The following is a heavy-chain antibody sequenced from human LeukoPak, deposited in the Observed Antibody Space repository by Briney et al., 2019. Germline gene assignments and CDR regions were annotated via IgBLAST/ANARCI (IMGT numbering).Heavy chain of an antibody. D-gene: IGHD5-12*01. V-gene: IGHV4-34*01. CDR2: INHSGST. CDR3: ARFPVNSGWDL. Sequence: PSETLSLTCAVYGGSFSGYYWSWIRQPPGEGLEWIGEINHSGSTNYNPSLKSRVTISVDTSKNQFSLKLSSVTAADTAVYYCARFPVNSGWDLWGRGTLVTVSS. CDR1: GGSFSGYY. J-gene: IGHJ2*01.